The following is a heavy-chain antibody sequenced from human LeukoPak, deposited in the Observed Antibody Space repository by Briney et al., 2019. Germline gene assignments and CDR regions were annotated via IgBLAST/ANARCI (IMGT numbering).Heavy chain of an antibody. Sequence: ASVTVSCKASGYTFSGYYMNWVRQAPGQGLEWMGWINPNSGGTNYAQKFQGRVTMTRDTSISTAYMELSRLRSDDTAVYYCARDPEVTTSPFTWGYWGQGTLVTVSS. CDR2: INPNSGGT. CDR1: GYTFSGYY. V-gene: IGHV1-2*02. CDR3: ARDPEVTTSPFTWGY. J-gene: IGHJ4*02. D-gene: IGHD4-17*01.